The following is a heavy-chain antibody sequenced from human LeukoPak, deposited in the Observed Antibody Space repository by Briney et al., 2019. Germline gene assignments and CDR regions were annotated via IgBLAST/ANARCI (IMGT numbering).Heavy chain of an antibody. D-gene: IGHD5-18*01. CDR2: ISGHSGST. J-gene: IGHJ3*02. V-gene: IGHV3-23*01. Sequence: GGSLRLSCAASGFSFSSYAMNWVRQAPGKGLEWVSGISGHSGSTYYADSVEGRFTISRDNFKNTLYLQMNSLRAEDMALHYCAKDIFAGSDTAMVTSAFDIWGQGTMVTVSS. CDR1: GFSFSSYA. CDR3: AKDIFAGSDTAMVTSAFDI.